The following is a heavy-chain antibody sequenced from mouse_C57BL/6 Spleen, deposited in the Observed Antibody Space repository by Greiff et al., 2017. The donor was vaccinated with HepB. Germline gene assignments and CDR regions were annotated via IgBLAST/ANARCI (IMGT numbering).Heavy chain of an antibody. V-gene: IGHV5-17*01. D-gene: IGHD2-3*01. CDR1: GFTFSDYG. CDR2: ISSGSSTI. Sequence: EVQRVESGGGLVKPGGSLKLSCAASGFTFSDYGMHWVRQAPEKGLEWVAYISSGSSTIYYADTVKGRCTISRDNDKNTLFLRMPGLRSEDTAMYYCARRDCYYPYYFDYWGQGTTLTVSS. J-gene: IGHJ2*01. CDR3: ARRDCYYPYYFDY.